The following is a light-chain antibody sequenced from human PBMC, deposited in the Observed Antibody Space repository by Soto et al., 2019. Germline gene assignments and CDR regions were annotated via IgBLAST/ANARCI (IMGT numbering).Light chain of an antibody. Sequence: DIQMTQSPTSLSASVGDRGTITCRARQGIRNYVAWYQQIPGKAPKLLIYAASTLQSGVPSRFSGSRAGTDFTRTINGLQPEDVATYSCQKYSSVPVFGPGTKVEIK. V-gene: IGKV1-27*01. CDR2: AAS. CDR3: QKYSSVPV. CDR1: QGIRNY. J-gene: IGKJ3*01.